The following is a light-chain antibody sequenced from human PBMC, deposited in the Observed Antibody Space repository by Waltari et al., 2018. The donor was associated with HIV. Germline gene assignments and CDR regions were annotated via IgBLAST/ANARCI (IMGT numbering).Light chain of an antibody. CDR1: QSVSSN. CDR2: GAS. J-gene: IGKJ4*01. V-gene: IGKV3-15*01. CDR3: QQYHNWPLT. Sequence: EIVMTQSPATLSVSSGERATLSCRASQSVSSNLAWYQQETGQAPRLIIYGASTRATGIPARFSGSGSGTEFTLTIGSLQSEDFAVYYCQQYHNWPLTFGGGTKVEIK.